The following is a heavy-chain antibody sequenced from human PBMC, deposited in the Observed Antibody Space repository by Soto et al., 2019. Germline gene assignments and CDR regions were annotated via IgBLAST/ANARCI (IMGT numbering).Heavy chain of an antibody. CDR3: ARSLVTVVALNWFDP. CDR2: IYYSGSS. V-gene: IGHV4-39*01. CDR1: GGSISSSSYY. D-gene: IGHD2-15*01. J-gene: IGHJ5*02. Sequence: QLQLQESGPGLVKPSETLSLTCTVSGGSISSSSYYWGWIRQPPGKGLEWIGSIYYSGSSYYNPSLKSRVTISVDTSKNQCALKLSSVTAADTAVYYCARSLVTVVALNWFDPWGQGTLVTVSS.